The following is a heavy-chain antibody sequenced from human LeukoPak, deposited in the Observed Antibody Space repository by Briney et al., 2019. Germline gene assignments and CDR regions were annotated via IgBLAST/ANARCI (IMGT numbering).Heavy chain of an antibody. CDR2: ISSSSSSYI. CDR3: ARYYDSSGYYYVEDAFDI. J-gene: IGHJ3*02. V-gene: IGHV3-21*01. CDR1: GFTFSSYS. Sequence: GGSLRLSCAASGFTFSSYSMNWVRQAPGKGLEWVSSISSSSSSYIYYADSVKGRFTISRDNAKNSLYLQMNSLRAEDTAVYYCARYYDSSGYYYVEDAFDIWGQGTMVTVSS. D-gene: IGHD3-22*01.